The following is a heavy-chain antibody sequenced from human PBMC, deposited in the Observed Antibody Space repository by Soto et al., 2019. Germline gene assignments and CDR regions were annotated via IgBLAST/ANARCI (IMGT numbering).Heavy chain of an antibody. Sequence: PGGSLRLSCTASGFTFSMYWMHWVRQVPGKGPDCVSRISDDGSRADYADSVKGGFTISRDNAKNTLYFEMHVLRADDTAVYYCTRGPRPSSVGTGAFWGQGTPVTVSS. CDR3: TRGPRPSSVGTGAF. CDR2: ISDDGSRA. J-gene: IGHJ4*02. V-gene: IGHV3-74*01. CDR1: GFTFSMYW. D-gene: IGHD3-10*01.